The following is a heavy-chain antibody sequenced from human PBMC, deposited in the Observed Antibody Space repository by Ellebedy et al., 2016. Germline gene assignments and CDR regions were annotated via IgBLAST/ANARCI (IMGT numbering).Heavy chain of an antibody. CDR3: AKMYRPLAVAGAVDY. D-gene: IGHD6-19*01. Sequence: GESLKISXATSGFTFSSYAMSWVRQAPGKGLEWVSTFSNSGGSTYYADSVKGRFTISRDNFKNTLYLQMNSLRAGDTAIYYCAKMYRPLAVAGAVDYWGQGTLVTVSS. J-gene: IGHJ4*02. V-gene: IGHV3-23*01. CDR1: GFTFSSYA. CDR2: FSNSGGST.